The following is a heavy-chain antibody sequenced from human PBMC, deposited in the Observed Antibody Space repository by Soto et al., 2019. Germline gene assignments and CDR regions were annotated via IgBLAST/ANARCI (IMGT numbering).Heavy chain of an antibody. CDR1: GYTFTSYA. J-gene: IGHJ4*02. V-gene: IGHV1-3*01. Sequence: QVQLVQSGAEVKKPGASVKVSCKTSGYTFTSYAMHWVRQAPGQRLEWMGWINAGNGNTKYSQKFQGRVTITRDTSASTAYMELSSLRSEDTAVYYCAGTSGYYFYGYWGQGTLVTVSS. CDR2: INAGNGNT. D-gene: IGHD3-3*01. CDR3: AGTSGYYFYGY.